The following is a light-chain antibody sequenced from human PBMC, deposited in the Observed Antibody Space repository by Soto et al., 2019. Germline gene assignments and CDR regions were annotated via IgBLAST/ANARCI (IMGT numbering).Light chain of an antibody. Sequence: QSVLTQPASVSGSPGQSITISCTGTSSDVGGYNYVSWYQQHPGKAPKLIIYEVSTRPSGISNRFSGSKSGNTASLTISGLQAEDEADYYCSSFASTTSVLFGGGTKVTVL. CDR2: EVS. J-gene: IGLJ2*01. CDR1: SSDVGGYNY. CDR3: SSFASTTSVL. V-gene: IGLV2-14*01.